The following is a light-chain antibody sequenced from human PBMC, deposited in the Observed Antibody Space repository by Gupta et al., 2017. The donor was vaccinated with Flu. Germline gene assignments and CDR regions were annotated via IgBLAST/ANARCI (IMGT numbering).Light chain of an antibody. V-gene: IGLV2-14*01. CDR3: SSYTSSSNKV. CDR1: SRDIGGYNS. CDR2: EVS. J-gene: IGLJ2*01. Sequence: TSRDIGGYNSVSWYQQHPGKAPKLMIYEVSDRPSAVSDRFSGSKSGNTASLTISGLQAEDEAHYYCSSYTSSSNKVFGGGTKLTVL.